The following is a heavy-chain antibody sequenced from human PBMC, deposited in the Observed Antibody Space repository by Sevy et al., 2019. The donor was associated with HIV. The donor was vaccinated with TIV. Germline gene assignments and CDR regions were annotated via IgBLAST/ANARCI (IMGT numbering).Heavy chain of an antibody. CDR1: GYTLTELS. CDR3: ATNTDYGDSDY. V-gene: IGHV1-24*01. CDR2: FDTEDGET. D-gene: IGHD4-17*01. J-gene: IGHJ4*02. Sequence: ASVKVSCKVSGYTLTELSMHWVRQAPGKGLEWMGSFDTEDGETLYAQKFQGRVTMTGETSTDTAYMELSSLRSEDTAVYYCATNTDYGDSDYWGQGTLVTVSS.